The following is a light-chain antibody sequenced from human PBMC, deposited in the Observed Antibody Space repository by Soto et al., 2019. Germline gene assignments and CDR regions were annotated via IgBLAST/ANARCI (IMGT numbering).Light chain of an antibody. CDR3: QQYNSYWT. Sequence: DILMTQSPSTLSATVGDRVTITCRASQSISSWLAWYQQKPGKAPKLLIYDASSLESGVPSRFSGSGSGTEFTLTISSLQPGDFATYYCQQYNSYWTFGQGSMVDI. V-gene: IGKV1-5*01. CDR1: QSISSW. CDR2: DAS. J-gene: IGKJ1*01.